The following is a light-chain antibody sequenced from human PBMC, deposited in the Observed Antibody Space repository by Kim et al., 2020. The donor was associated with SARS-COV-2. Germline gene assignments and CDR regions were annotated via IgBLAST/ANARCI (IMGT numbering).Light chain of an antibody. CDR2: DVF. V-gene: IGLV2-14*01. CDR3: SSYTSSSTLL. J-gene: IGLJ2*01. Sequence: QSVLTQPASVSGSPGQSITISCTGTSSDVGGYNYVSWYQQHPGKAPKLMIYDVFKRPSGISNRFSGSKSGNTASLTISGLQAEDEADYYCSSYTSSSTLLFGGGTQLTVL. CDR1: SSDVGGYNY.